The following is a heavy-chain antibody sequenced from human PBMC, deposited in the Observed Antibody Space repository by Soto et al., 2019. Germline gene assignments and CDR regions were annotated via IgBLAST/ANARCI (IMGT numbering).Heavy chain of an antibody. D-gene: IGHD2-15*01. Sequence: ASVKVSCKASGYTFTSYAMHWVRQAPGQRLEWMGWINAGNGNTKYSQKFQGRVTITRDTSASTAYMELSSLRSEDTAVYYCARDRHIVVVVAANYNWFDPWGQGTLVTVSS. CDR1: GYTFTSYA. J-gene: IGHJ5*02. V-gene: IGHV1-3*01. CDR3: ARDRHIVVVVAANYNWFDP. CDR2: INAGNGNT.